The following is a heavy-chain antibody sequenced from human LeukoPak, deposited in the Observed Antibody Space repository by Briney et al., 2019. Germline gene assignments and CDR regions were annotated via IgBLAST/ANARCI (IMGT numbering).Heavy chain of an antibody. CDR1: GGSISTSNYY. D-gene: IGHD3-10*01. Sequence: PSETLSLTCTVSGGSISTSNYYWSWIRQPAGKGLAWIGRIYTSGSTNYNPSLKSRVTISVDTSKNQFSLKPSSVTAADTAVYYCAGNYYGSGSYYSEDRYWGQGTLVTVSS. CDR3: AGNYYGSGSYYSEDRY. J-gene: IGHJ4*02. V-gene: IGHV4-61*02. CDR2: IYTSGST.